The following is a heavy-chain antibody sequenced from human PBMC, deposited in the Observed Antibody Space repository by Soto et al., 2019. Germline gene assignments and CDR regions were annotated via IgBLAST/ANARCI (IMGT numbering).Heavy chain of an antibody. D-gene: IGHD2-2*02. J-gene: IGHJ6*02. Sequence: SETLSLTCTVSGGSISSSSYYWGWIRQPPGKGLEWIGSIYYSGSTYYNPSLKSRVTISVDTSKNQFSLKLSSVTAADTAVYYCARPYTSYYYYGMDVWGQGTTVTVSS. V-gene: IGHV4-39*01. CDR3: ARPYTSYYYYGMDV. CDR2: IYYSGST. CDR1: GGSISSSSYY.